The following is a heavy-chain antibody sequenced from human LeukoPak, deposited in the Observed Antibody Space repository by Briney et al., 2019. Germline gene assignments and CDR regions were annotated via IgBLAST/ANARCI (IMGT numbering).Heavy chain of an antibody. V-gene: IGHV4-59*01. CDR1: GGSISSYY. J-gene: IGHJ4*02. D-gene: IGHD3-22*01. Sequence: PSETLSLTCTVSGGSISSYYWSWIRQPPGKGLEWLGYIYYSGSTNYNPSLKSRVTISVDTSKNQFSLKLSSVTAADTAVYYCARGERDYYDSSGYYFDYWGQGTLVTVSS. CDR3: ARGERDYYDSSGYYFDY. CDR2: IYYSGST.